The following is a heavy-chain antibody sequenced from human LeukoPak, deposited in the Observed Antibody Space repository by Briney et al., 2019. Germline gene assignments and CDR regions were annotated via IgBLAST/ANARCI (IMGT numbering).Heavy chain of an antibody. V-gene: IGHV3-23*01. CDR1: GFTFDDYA. CDR2: ISGSGGST. D-gene: IGHD3-22*01. CDR3: AKDPSIVVVTTYYFDY. Sequence: GGSLRLSCAASGFTFDDYAMHWVRQAPGKGLEWVSAISGSGGSTYYADSVKGRFTISRDNSKNTLYLQMNSLRAEDTAVYYCAKDPSIVVVTTYYFDYWGQGTLVTVSS. J-gene: IGHJ4*02.